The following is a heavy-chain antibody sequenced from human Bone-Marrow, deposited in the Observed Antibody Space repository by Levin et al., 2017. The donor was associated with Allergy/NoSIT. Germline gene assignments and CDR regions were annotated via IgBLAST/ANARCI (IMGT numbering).Heavy chain of an antibody. V-gene: IGHV4-4*02. CDR1: GGFISGANR. CDR2: ISHSDSV. Sequence: SQTLSLTCGTSGGFISGANRCTWVRQAPGKGLEWIGDISHSDSVNYNPSLKSRTTISVDQSKNQFSLELRSVTAADTAVYYCARDVRQDVNSGYEVLFYYGMDVWGQGITVIVSS. D-gene: IGHD5-12*01. J-gene: IGHJ6*02. CDR3: ARDVRQDVNSGYEVLFYYGMDV.